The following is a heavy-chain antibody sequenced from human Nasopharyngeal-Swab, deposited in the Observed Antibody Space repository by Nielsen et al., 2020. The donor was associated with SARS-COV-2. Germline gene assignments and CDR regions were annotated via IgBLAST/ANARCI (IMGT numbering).Heavy chain of an antibody. CDR2: ISHSTTYI. J-gene: IGHJ1*01. CDR1: GFIFTTYT. Sequence: GESLKISCAASGFIFTTYTMNWVRQAPGKGLEWVSSISHSTTYIWYADSVKGRFTISRDNAKNSLYLQMNNLRADDTAIYYCARTAAFCGDDCYSEYFQHWGQGTLVTVSS. CDR3: ARTAAFCGDDCYSEYFQH. D-gene: IGHD2-21*02. V-gene: IGHV3-21*01.